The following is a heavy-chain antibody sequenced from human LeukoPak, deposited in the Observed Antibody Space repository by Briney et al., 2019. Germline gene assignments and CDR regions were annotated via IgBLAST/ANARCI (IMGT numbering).Heavy chain of an antibody. V-gene: IGHV6-1*01. J-gene: IGHJ6*02. D-gene: IGHD2-21*02. CDR1: GDSVSSNSAA. CDR3: ARNCGGDCYEGHYYYGMDV. Sequence: QTLSLTCAISGDSVSSNSAAWNWIRQSPSRGLEWLGRTYYRSKWYNDYAVSVKSRITINPDTSKNQFSLQLNSVTPEDTAVYYCARNCGGDCYEGHYYYGMDVWGQGTTVTVSS. CDR2: TYYRSKWYN.